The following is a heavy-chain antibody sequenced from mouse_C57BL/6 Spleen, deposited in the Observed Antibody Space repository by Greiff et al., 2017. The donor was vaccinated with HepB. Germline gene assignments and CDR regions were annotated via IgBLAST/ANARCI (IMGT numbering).Heavy chain of an antibody. Sequence: QVQLQQSGPELVKPGASVKISCKASGYAFRSSWMNWVKQRPGKGLDWIGRIYPGDGDTNYNGKFKGKATLTADKSSSTAYMQLSSLTSEDSAVYFCAINYYGSSFDYCCQGTTPTVSS. V-gene: IGHV1-82*01. CDR2: IYPGDGDT. CDR1: GYAFRSSW. J-gene: IGHJ2*01. CDR3: AINYYGSSFDY. D-gene: IGHD1-1*01.